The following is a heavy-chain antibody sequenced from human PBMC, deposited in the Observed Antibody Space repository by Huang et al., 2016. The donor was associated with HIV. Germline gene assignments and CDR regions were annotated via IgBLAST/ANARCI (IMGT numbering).Heavy chain of an antibody. CDR3: ARTGSYYYGSGSYHFGDY. J-gene: IGHJ4*02. CDR1: GFAFSSYA. D-gene: IGHD3-10*01. V-gene: IGHV3-30-3*01. Sequence: QVQLVESGGGVVQPGRSLRLSCAASGFAFSSYAMHWVRQAPGKGLEGLGVISIDGSNKNYAHSVKGRFTISRDNSKGTVYLQMNSLRPEDTAVYSCARTGSYYYGSGSYHFGDYWGQGTLVTVSS. CDR2: ISIDGSNK.